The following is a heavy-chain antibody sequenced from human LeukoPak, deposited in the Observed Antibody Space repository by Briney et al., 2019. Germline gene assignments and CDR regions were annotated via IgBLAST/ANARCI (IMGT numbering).Heavy chain of an antibody. CDR1: GGSFSGYY. Sequence: SETLSLTCAVYGGSFSGYYWSWIRQPPGKGLEWIGEINHSGSTNYNPSLRSRVTISVDTSKNQFSLKLSSVTAADTAMYYCASLGIWNYGYWGQGTLVTVSS. D-gene: IGHD1-1*01. CDR3: ASLGIWNYGY. V-gene: IGHV4-34*01. CDR2: INHSGST. J-gene: IGHJ4*02.